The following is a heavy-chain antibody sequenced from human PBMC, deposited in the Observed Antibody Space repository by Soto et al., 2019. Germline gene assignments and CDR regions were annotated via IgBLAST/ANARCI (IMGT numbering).Heavy chain of an antibody. CDR1: GGTFSSYA. V-gene: IGHV1-69*12. J-gene: IGHJ6*02. Sequence: QVQLVQSGAEVKKPGSSVKVSCKASGGTFSSYAISWVRQAPGQGLEWMGGIIPIFGTANYAQKFQARVTITAAASTSTAYMELSSLRSEDTDVEYCARAPPGGGRWFWYGMDVWGQGTTVTVSS. D-gene: IGHD1-26*01. CDR2: IIPIFGTA. CDR3: ARAPPGGGRWFWYGMDV.